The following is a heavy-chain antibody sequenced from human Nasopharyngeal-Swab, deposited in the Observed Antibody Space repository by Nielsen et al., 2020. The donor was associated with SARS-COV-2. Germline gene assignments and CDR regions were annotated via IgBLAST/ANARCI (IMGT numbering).Heavy chain of an antibody. D-gene: IGHD4-17*01. V-gene: IGHV4-59*08. Sequence: WIRQPPGKGLEWIGYLSYSGRTPSPPSLILLFPISVDTSKNQFSLKLSSVTAADTAVYYCARYGTTVTRNYAFDIWGQGTMVTVSS. J-gene: IGHJ3*02. CDR2: LSYSGRT. CDR3: ARYGTTVTRNYAFDI.